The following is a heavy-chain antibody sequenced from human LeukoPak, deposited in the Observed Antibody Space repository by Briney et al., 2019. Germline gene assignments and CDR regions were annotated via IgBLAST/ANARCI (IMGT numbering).Heavy chain of an antibody. D-gene: IGHD2-15*01. V-gene: IGHV4-59*01. J-gene: IGHJ5*02. CDR2: IYYSGST. Sequence: SETLSLTCTVSGGSISSYYWSWIRQPPGKGLEWIGYIYYSGSTNYNPSLKSRVTISVDTSKNQFSLKLSSVTAADTAVYYCARWVVVAATGWFDPWGQGTLVTVSS. CDR1: GGSISSYY. CDR3: ARWVVVAATGWFDP.